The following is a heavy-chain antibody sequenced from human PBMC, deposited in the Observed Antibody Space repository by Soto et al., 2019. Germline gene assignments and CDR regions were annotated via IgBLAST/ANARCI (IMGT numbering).Heavy chain of an antibody. CDR3: AKSGSSGWYGWFDP. CDR2: IYWNDDK. D-gene: IGHD6-19*01. J-gene: IGHJ5*02. CDR1: GFSLRTSGLG. V-gene: IGHV2-5*01. Sequence: SVPTLVNPTQTLTLTCIVSGFSLRTSGLGVGWIRQPPGKALEWLGFIYWNDDKRYSPSLKSRLTITKDTSKNQVVLTMTNMDPVDTATYYCAKSGSSGWYGWFDPWGQGTLVTVSS.